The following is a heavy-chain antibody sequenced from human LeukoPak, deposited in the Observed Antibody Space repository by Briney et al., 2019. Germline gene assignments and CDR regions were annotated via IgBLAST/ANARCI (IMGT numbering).Heavy chain of an antibody. D-gene: IGHD3-22*01. CDR3: ARAGAEYYYDSSGHNWFDP. J-gene: IGHJ5*02. CDR2: IIPIFGTA. CDR1: GGTFSSYA. Sequence: SVKVSCKASGGTFSSYAISWVRQAPGQGLEWMGGIIPIFGTANYAQKFQGRVTITADESTSTAYMELSSLRSEDTAVYYCARAGAEYYYDSSGHNWFDPWGQGTLVTVSS. V-gene: IGHV1-69*01.